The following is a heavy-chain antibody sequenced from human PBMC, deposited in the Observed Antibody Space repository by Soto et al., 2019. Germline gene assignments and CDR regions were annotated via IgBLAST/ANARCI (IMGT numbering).Heavy chain of an antibody. CDR3: ARGRYSYGPDY. D-gene: IGHD5-18*01. CDR2: INHSGST. Sequence: SETLSLTCAVCGGSFSGYYWSWIRQPPGKGLEWIGEINHSGSTNYNPSLKSRVTISVDTSKNQFSLKLSSVTAADTAVYYCARGRYSYGPDYWGQGTLVIVSS. V-gene: IGHV4-34*01. J-gene: IGHJ4*02. CDR1: GGSFSGYY.